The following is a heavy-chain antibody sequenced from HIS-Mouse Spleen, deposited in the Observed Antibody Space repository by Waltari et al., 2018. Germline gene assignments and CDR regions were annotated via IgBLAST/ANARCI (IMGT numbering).Heavy chain of an antibody. CDR1: GGSSSRSSYY. J-gene: IGHJ4*02. CDR2: IYYSGST. D-gene: IGHD6-19*01. Sequence: QLQLQESGPGLVKPSATLSRTCTVSGGSSSRSSYYWGWIRQPPGKGLELIGSIYYSGSTYYNPSLKSRVTISVDTSKNQFSLKLSSVTAADTAVYYCARRRGWFDYWGQGTLVTVSS. CDR3: ARRRGWFDY. V-gene: IGHV4-39*01.